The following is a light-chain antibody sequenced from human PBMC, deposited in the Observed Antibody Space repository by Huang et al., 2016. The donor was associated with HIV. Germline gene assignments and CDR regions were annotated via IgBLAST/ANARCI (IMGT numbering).Light chain of an antibody. CDR2: KVS. Sequence: DVVMTQSPLSLPVTLGQPDSISCRSSQSLVYSDGNTYLNWFQQRPGQSPRRLIYKVSNRDSGVPDRFSGSGSGTDFTLKISRVEAEDVGIYYCMQGTRWPWTFGQGTKVEIK. V-gene: IGKV2-30*01. CDR3: MQGTRWPWT. J-gene: IGKJ1*01. CDR1: QSLVYSDGNTY.